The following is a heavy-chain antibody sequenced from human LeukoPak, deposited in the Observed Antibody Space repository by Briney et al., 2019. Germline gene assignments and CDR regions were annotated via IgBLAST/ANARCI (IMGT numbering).Heavy chain of an antibody. J-gene: IGHJ4*02. Sequence: GGSLRLSCAASGFTFSSYAMSWVRQAPGKGLEWVSAISGSGGSTYYADSVKGRFTISRDNSKNTLYLQMNSLRAEDTAVYYCAKASGIAVAGTRFDYWGQGTLVTVSS. V-gene: IGHV3-23*01. CDR1: GFTFSSYA. CDR2: ISGSGGST. CDR3: AKASGIAVAGTRFDY. D-gene: IGHD6-19*01.